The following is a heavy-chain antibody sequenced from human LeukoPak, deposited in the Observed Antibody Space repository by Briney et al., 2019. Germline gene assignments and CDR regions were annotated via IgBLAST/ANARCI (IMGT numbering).Heavy chain of an antibody. CDR1: GGSFSGYY. V-gene: IGHV4-34*01. CDR3: ARTYYYGSGSYGRLGGMDV. D-gene: IGHD3-10*01. Sequence: SETLSLTCAVYGGSFSGYYWSWIRQPPGKGLEWIGEINHSGSTNYNPSLKGRVTISVDTSKNQFSLKLSSVTAADTAVYHCARTYYYGSGSYGRLGGMDVWGKGTTVTVSS. CDR2: INHSGST. J-gene: IGHJ6*04.